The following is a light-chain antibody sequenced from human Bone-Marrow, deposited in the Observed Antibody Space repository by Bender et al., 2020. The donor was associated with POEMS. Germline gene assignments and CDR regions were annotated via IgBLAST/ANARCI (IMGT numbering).Light chain of an antibody. Sequence: QSALTQPASVSGSPGQSIVISCSGTDYYARYYHSFSWYQQHPGKAPQLILYDATNRPSGVSTRFSGSKSGNTASLTISGLQTEDEAEYYCSSYSTFAHVFGTGTTVTVL. J-gene: IGLJ1*01. CDR2: DAT. CDR3: SSYSTFAHV. CDR1: DYYARYYHS. V-gene: IGLV2-14*03.